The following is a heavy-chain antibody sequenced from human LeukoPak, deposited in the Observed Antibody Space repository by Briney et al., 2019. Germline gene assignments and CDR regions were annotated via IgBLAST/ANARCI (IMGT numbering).Heavy chain of an antibody. V-gene: IGHV4-61*05. CDR2: IYYSGST. Sequence: KPSETLSLTCTVSGGSISSSSYYWGWIRQPPGKGLEWIGYIYYSGSTNYNPSLKSRVRTSVDTSKKQFSLKLSSVTAADTAVYCCARAPRGVVVKSDAFDIWGQGTMVTVSS. CDR1: GGSISSSSYY. D-gene: IGHD2-15*01. CDR3: ARAPRGVVVKSDAFDI. J-gene: IGHJ3*02.